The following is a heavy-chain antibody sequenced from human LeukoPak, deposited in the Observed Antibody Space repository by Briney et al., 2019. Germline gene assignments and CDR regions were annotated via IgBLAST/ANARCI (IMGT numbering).Heavy chain of an antibody. D-gene: IGHD4/OR15-4a*01. Sequence: SETLSLTCTVSGGSISSGGYYWSWIRQHPGKGLEWIGYIYYSGSTYYNPSLKSRVTISVDTSKNQFSLKLSSVTAADTAVYYCARGGAPSYYYYGMDVWGQGTTVTVSS. V-gene: IGHV4-31*03. CDR2: IYYSGST. CDR1: GGSISSGGYY. J-gene: IGHJ6*02. CDR3: ARGGAPSYYYYGMDV.